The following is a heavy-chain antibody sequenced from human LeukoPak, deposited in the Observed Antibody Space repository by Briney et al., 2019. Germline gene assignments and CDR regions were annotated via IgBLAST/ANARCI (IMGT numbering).Heavy chain of an antibody. CDR1: GGSFSGYY. D-gene: IGHD6-19*01. J-gene: IGHJ4*02. Sequence: SETLSLTCAVYGGSFSGYYWSWIRQPPGKGLEWIGYIYYSGSTNYNPSLKSRVTISVDTSKNQFSLKLSSVTAADTAVYYCARQRSGQIAVAGPYYFDYWGQGTLVTVSS. CDR2: IYYSGST. CDR3: ARQRSGQIAVAGPYYFDY. V-gene: IGHV4-59*01.